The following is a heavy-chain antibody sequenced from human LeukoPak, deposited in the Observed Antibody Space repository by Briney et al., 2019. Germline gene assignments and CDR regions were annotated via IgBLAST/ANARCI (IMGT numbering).Heavy chain of an antibody. CDR1: GFTFSKYG. CDR2: IGVGGTT. CDR3: ARDFFGWSSLGH. Sequence: PGGSLRLSCAASGFTFSKYGMNWVRQAPGKGLEWVSGIGVGGTTYYADSVKGRFTISRDTSKNTLYLQMNSLRVEDTAVYYCARDFFGWSSLGHWGQGTLVTVSS. V-gene: IGHV3-23*01. J-gene: IGHJ1*01. D-gene: IGHD6-19*01.